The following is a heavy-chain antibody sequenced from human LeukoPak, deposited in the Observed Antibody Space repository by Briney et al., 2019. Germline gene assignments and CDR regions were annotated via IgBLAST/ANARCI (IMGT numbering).Heavy chain of an antibody. Sequence: GGSLRLSCAASGFTFSSYAMHWVRQAPGKGLEWVAVISYDGSNKYYADSVKGRFAISRDNSKNTLYLQTNSLRAEDTAVYYCARTTIGSSGWYFTEYYFDYWGQGTLVTVSS. D-gene: IGHD6-19*01. CDR2: ISYDGSNK. J-gene: IGHJ4*02. V-gene: IGHV3-30*09. CDR1: GFTFSSYA. CDR3: ARTTIGSSGWYFTEYYFDY.